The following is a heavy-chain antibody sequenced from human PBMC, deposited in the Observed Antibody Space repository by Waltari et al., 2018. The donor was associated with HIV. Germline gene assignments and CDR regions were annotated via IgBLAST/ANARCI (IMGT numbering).Heavy chain of an antibody. J-gene: IGHJ6*02. D-gene: IGHD3-10*01. V-gene: IGHV3-15*01. CDR2: IKRNSDGGTI. CDR3: TASGV. CDR1: GFIVTDAW. Sequence: EVQLVESGGGLVKPGGSLGLSCPAPGFIVTDAWMTWVRQAQGKGLEWVGRIKRNSDGGTIDYAAPVKGRFTILRDDSKNTLHLQMNNLKTEDTAVYYCTASGVWGQGTTVTVSS.